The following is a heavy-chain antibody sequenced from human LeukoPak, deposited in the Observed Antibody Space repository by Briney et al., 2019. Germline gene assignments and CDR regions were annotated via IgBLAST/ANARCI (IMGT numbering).Heavy chain of an antibody. J-gene: IGHJ4*02. CDR1: GFTFSSYA. Sequence: GGSLRLSCAASGFTFSSYAMNWVRQAPGKGLEWVSTISGSGANTYYADSVKGRFTISRDNSKNTLYLQMNSLRAEDTAVYYCAKAQGYSSGNYFDYWGQGTLVTVSS. V-gene: IGHV3-23*01. D-gene: IGHD6-19*01. CDR2: ISGSGANT. CDR3: AKAQGYSSGNYFDY.